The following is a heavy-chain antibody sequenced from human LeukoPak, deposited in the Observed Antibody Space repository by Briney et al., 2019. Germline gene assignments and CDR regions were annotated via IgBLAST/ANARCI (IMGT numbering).Heavy chain of an antibody. D-gene: IGHD3-22*01. J-gene: IGHJ6*03. Sequence: SLKISCAASGFTFYDYAMHWVPQAPGKGLEWVSGISWNSGSIAYAESVKGRFTISRDNAKNSLYLQINSLRPEDTALYYCARGSYYYDSSGYYYLSDYYYMDVWGKGTTVTVSS. CDR2: ISWNSGSI. V-gene: IGHV3-9*01. CDR3: ARGSYYYDSSGYYYLSDYYYMDV. CDR1: GFTFYDYA.